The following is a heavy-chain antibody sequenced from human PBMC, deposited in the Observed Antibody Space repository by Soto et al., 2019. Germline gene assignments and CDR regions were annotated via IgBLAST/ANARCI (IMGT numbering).Heavy chain of an antibody. CDR1: GYTFTSYG. Sequence: ASVKVSCKASGYTFTSYGISWVRQAPGQGLEWMGWISAYNGNTNYAQKLQGRVTMTTDTSTSTAYMELRSLRSDDTAVYYCARDGIYDYIWGSYSNNWFDPWGQGTLVTVS. CDR2: ISAYNGNT. CDR3: ARDGIYDYIWGSYSNNWFDP. J-gene: IGHJ5*02. D-gene: IGHD3-16*01. V-gene: IGHV1-18*01.